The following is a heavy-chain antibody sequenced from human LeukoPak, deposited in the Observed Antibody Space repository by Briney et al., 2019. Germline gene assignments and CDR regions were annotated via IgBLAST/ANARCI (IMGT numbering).Heavy chain of an antibody. J-gene: IGHJ4*02. Sequence: PGGSLRLSCAASGFILSTYGIHWVRQAPGKGLEWVAVISYDGSNTYYADSVKGRFTISRDNSKNTLYLQMNSLRAEDTAVYYCARDSTSPFDYWGQGTLVTVSS. V-gene: IGHV3-33*08. CDR2: ISYDGSNT. D-gene: IGHD3-3*02. CDR3: ARDSTSPFDY. CDR1: GFILSTYG.